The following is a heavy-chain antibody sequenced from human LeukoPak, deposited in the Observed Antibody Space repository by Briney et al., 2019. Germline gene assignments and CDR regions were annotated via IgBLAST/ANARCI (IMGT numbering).Heavy chain of an antibody. CDR2: IRCDGSNK. CDR1: GFTFSSYD. V-gene: IGHV3-30*02. Sequence: PGGSLRLSCAASGFTFSSYDIHWVRQAPGKGLEWVAFIRCDGSNKYYADSVKGRFTISRDNSKNTLYLQMNSLRVEDTAVYYCAKFDCWGQGTLVTVSS. CDR3: AKFDC. J-gene: IGHJ4*02.